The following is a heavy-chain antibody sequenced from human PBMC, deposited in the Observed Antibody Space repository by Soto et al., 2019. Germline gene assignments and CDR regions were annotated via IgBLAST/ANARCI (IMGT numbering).Heavy chain of an antibody. CDR3: AHRHSGPKRERRLAYCYDGLDV. CDR1: GFSLSTSGVG. V-gene: IGHV2-5*02. J-gene: IGHJ6*02. CDR2: IYWDDDK. Sequence: QITLKESGPALVKPTQTLTLTCTFSGFSLSTSGVGVGWIRQPPGKALEWLALIYWDDDKRYSPSLKSRLTITKDTHKTVVVITMTHMDPVDTDTYCCAHRHSGPKRERRLAYCYDGLDVWGQGTTVTVSS. D-gene: IGHD1-1*01.